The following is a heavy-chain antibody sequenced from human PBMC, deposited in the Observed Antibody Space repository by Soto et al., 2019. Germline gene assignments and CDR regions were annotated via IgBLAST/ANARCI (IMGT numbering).Heavy chain of an antibody. D-gene: IGHD4-17*01. Sequence: QVQLVESGGGVVQPGRSLRLSCVASGFSFSNFAINWVRQAPGKGLEWVAVISYDGSNKYYADSLKGRFTISRDNSRNTLYLQINSLRAEDTAVYYCARHLGGDYTKLYHYYGMDVWGQGTTVTVSS. CDR1: GFSFSNFA. V-gene: IGHV3-30-3*01. CDR3: ARHLGGDYTKLYHYYGMDV. CDR2: ISYDGSNK. J-gene: IGHJ6*02.